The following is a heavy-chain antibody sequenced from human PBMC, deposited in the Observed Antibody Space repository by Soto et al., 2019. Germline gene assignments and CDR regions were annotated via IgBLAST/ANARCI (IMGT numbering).Heavy chain of an antibody. CDR1: GGTFSSYA. D-gene: IGHD1-7*01. J-gene: IGHJ3*02. V-gene: IGHV1-69*13. CDR3: ARDFGNFDDFDI. Sequence: GASVKVSCKASGGTFSSYAISWVRQAPGQGLEWMGGIIPIFGTANYAQKFQGRVTITADESTSTAYMELSSLRSEDTAVYYCARDFGNFDDFDIWGQGTMVTVSS. CDR2: IIPIFGTA.